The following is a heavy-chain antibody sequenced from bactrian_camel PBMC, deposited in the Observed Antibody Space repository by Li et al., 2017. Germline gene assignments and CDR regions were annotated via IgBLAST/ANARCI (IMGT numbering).Heavy chain of an antibody. CDR1: GFTFSSYY. V-gene: IGHV3-2*01. CDR3: AKAFRYGGSWPDLGY. Sequence: QVQLVESGGGLVQPGGSLRLSCAGSGFTFSSYYMSWVRQAPGKGLEWVSSIYTGDGSTNSADSVKGRFTISRDNTKNMLYLQMNSLKSEDTALYYCAKAFRYGGSWPDLGYWGQGTQVTVS. D-gene: IGHD6*01. CDR2: IYTGDGST. J-gene: IGHJ6*01.